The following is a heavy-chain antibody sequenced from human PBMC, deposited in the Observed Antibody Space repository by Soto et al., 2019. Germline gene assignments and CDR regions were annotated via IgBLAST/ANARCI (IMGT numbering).Heavy chain of an antibody. J-gene: IGHJ3*02. CDR2: IYYSGST. V-gene: IGHV4-31*03. D-gene: IGHD6-13*01. CDR1: GGSISSGGYY. Sequence: QVQLQESGPGLVKPSQTLSLTCTVSGGSISSGGYYWSWIRQHPGKGLEWIGYIYYSGSTYYNPSLKSRVTISVDTSKNQFSLKLSSVTAADTAVYYCARPTPYSSSWYDAFDIWGQGTMVTVSS. CDR3: ARPTPYSSSWYDAFDI.